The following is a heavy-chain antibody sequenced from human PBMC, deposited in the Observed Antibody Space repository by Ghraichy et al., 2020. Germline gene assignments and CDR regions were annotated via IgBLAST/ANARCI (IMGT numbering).Heavy chain of an antibody. D-gene: IGHD2-2*01. Sequence: ASVKVSCKASGYTFTSYGISWVRQAPGQGLEWMGWISAYNGNTNYAQKLQGRVTMTTDTSTSTAYMELRSLRSDDTAVYYCATRDPHDIVVVPAARRHLSDAFDIWGQGTMVTVSS. J-gene: IGHJ3*02. CDR2: ISAYNGNT. CDR3: ATRDPHDIVVVPAARRHLSDAFDI. CDR1: GYTFTSYG. V-gene: IGHV1-18*01.